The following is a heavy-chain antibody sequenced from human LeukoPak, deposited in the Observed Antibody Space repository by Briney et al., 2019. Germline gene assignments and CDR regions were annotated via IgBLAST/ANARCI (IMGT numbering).Heavy chain of an antibody. V-gene: IGHV1-2*06. CDR3: ARDAYYYDSSGWRGYYFDY. J-gene: IGHJ4*02. CDR1: GYTFTGYY. Sequence: PLASVKVSCKASGYTFTGYYMHWVRQAPGQGLEWMGRINPNSGGTNYAQKFQGRVTMTRDTSISTAYMELSSLRSEDTAVYYCARDAYYYDSSGWRGYYFDYWGQGTLVTVSS. CDR2: INPNSGGT. D-gene: IGHD3-22*01.